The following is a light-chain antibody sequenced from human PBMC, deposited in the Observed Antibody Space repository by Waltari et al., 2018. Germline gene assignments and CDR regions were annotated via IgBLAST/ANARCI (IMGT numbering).Light chain of an antibody. CDR3: QHYVSLPVT. J-gene: IGKJ1*01. CDR2: HAS. CDR1: QSISKY. Sequence: EIVLTQSPGTLSLSSGERATLACRTNQSISKYLAWYQQKPGQAPRLLIYHASSRATGIPDGFSGSGSGTDFSLTISRLEPEDFAVYYCQHYVSLPVTFGQGTKVEIK. V-gene: IGKV3-20*01.